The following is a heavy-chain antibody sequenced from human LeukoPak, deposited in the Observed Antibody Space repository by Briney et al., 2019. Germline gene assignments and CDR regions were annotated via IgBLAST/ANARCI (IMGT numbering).Heavy chain of an antibody. CDR3: AKDISSGAVAGPYFDN. CDR2: ISWNSGSI. V-gene: IGHV3-9*01. CDR1: GFTFDDYA. D-gene: IGHD6-19*01. Sequence: GGSLRLSCAASGFTFDDYAMHWDRQAPGKCLEWVSGISWNSGSIGYGDSVKGRFTISRDNAKNSLYLQMNSLRAEDTALYYCAKDISSGAVAGPYFDNWGQGTLVTVSS. J-gene: IGHJ4*02.